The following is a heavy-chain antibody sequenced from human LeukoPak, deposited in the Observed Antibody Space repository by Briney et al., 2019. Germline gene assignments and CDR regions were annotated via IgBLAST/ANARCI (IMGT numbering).Heavy chain of an antibody. CDR3: ARGIRAKTPLNFDY. J-gene: IGHJ4*02. Sequence: ASVKVSCKASGYTFTGYYMHWVRQAPGQGLEWMGWINPNSGGTNYAQEFQGRVTMTRDTSISTAYMELSRLRSDDTAVYYCARGIRAKTPLNFDYWGQGTLVTVSS. CDR1: GYTFTGYY. D-gene: IGHD1-26*01. V-gene: IGHV1-2*02. CDR2: INPNSGGT.